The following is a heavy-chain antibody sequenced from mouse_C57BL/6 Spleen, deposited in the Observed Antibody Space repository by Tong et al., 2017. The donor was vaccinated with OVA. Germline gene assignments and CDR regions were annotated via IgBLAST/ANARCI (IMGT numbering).Heavy chain of an antibody. Sequence: VQLQESGAELMKPGASVKLSCKATGYTFTGYWIDWVKQRPGHGLEWIGEILPGSGSTNYNEKFNGKATFTADTSSNTDYMQLSSQTTEDSDLYYCARRTGFSWFAYWGQGTLVTVSA. J-gene: IGHJ3*01. CDR1: GYTFTGYW. CDR3: ARRTGFSWFAY. D-gene: IGHD4-1*01. CDR2: ILPGSGST. V-gene: IGHV1-9*01.